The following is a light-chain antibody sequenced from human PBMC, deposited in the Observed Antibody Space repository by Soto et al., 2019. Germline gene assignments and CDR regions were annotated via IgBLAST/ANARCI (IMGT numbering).Light chain of an antibody. Sequence: DIQMTQSPSSLSASVGDRVTITCRASQSSSTSLCWFQQKPGRAPKLLIPDASTLQSGVPSRFSGSGFGTDFTLTISSLQPEDFAAYYCLQTYTVPRTFGQGTNLDIK. CDR3: LQTYTVPRT. CDR1: QSSSTS. V-gene: IGKV1-39*01. CDR2: DAS. J-gene: IGKJ2*01.